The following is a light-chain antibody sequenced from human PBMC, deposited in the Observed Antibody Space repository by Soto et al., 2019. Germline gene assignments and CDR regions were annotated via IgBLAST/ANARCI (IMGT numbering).Light chain of an antibody. Sequence: DIVMTQTPLSLSVTPGQPASISCRASQSINSNLAWYQQQPGQAPRLLIYDASNRATGIPDRFSGSGSGTDFTLTISRLEPEDFAVYYCQQYGSSPQTFGPGTKVDI. J-gene: IGKJ3*01. CDR1: QSINSN. V-gene: IGKV3-20*01. CDR3: QQYGSSPQT. CDR2: DAS.